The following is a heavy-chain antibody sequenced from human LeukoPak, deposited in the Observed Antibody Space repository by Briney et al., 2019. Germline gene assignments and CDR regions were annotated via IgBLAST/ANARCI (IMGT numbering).Heavy chain of an antibody. Sequence: PGGSLRLSCAASGFTFSSYAMSWVRQAPGKGLEWVSAISGSGGSTYYADSVKGRFTISRDNSKNTLYLQMNSLRAEDTAVYYCAKDASRLDFWSGYYHFDYWGQGTLVTVSS. CDR2: ISGSGGST. D-gene: IGHD3-3*01. CDR1: GFTFSSYA. CDR3: AKDASRLDFWSGYYHFDY. V-gene: IGHV3-23*01. J-gene: IGHJ4*02.